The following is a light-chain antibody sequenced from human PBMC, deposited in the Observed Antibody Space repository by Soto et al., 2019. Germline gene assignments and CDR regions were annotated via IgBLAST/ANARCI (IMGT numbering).Light chain of an antibody. J-gene: IGKJ3*01. CDR1: QSVGSNY. V-gene: IGKV3-20*01. CDR2: GAS. Sequence: EIVLTQSPGTLSLSPGERATLSCRASQSVGSNYLAWYQKKPGQAPRPLIFGASSRATGIPDRFSGSGSGRAFTLTIIRLEPEEFAVDYCQQYTTSPFTFGPGTKVDIK. CDR3: QQYTTSPFT.